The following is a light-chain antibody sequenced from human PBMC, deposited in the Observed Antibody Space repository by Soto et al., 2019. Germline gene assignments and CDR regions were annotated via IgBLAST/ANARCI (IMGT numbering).Light chain of an antibody. CDR2: DVS. CDR3: FSFRNNNAPRV. V-gene: IGLV2-14*03. J-gene: IGLJ1*01. Sequence: QSALTQPASVSGSPGQSITISCTGTSSDVGGYKYVSWYQQHPGKAPKVMIYDVSNRPSGVSDRFSGSKSGNTASLTISGLQAEDEADYYCFSFRNNNAPRVFRTGTKVTVL. CDR1: SSDVGGYKY.